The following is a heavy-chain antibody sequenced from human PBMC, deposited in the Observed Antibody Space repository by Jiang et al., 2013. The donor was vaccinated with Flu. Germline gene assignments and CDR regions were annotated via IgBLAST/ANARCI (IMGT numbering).Heavy chain of an antibody. CDR1: GGSISSGDYY. J-gene: IGHJ4*02. D-gene: IGHD2-15*01. CDR3: ARDCSGGSCQGDY. Sequence: KPSQTLSLTCTVSGGSISSGDYYWSWIRQPPGKGLEWIGYIYYSGSTYYNPSLKSRVTISVDTSKNQFSLKLSSVTAADTAVYYCARDCSGGSCQGDYWGQGTLVTVSS. CDR2: IYYSGST. V-gene: IGHV4-30-4*01.